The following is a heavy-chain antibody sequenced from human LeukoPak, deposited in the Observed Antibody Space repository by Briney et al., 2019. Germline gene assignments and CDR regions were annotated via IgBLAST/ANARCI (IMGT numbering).Heavy chain of an antibody. Sequence: GGSLRLSCAASGFTVSSNYMIWVRQAPGKGLEWVSVIYSGGSTYYADSVKGRFTISRDNSKNTLYLQMNSLRAEDTAVYYCAREGTTPVYYYYGMDVWGQGTTVTVSS. D-gene: IGHD1-7*01. CDR1: GFTVSSNY. CDR3: AREGTTPVYYYYGMDV. J-gene: IGHJ6*02. CDR2: IYSGGST. V-gene: IGHV3-53*01.